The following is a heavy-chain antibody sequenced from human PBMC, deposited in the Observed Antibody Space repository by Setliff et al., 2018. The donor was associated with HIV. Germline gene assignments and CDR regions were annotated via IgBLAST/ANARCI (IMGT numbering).Heavy chain of an antibody. D-gene: IGHD3-22*01. CDR1: GGSFTNYF. V-gene: IGHV4-34*01. CDR3: AREDTTGYYSLSAFDI. Sequence: SQTLSLTCAVYGGSFTNYFWSWIRQSPGKGLEWIGEINHSGRTKYNPSLKSRVTMSVDTSKNQFSLKLKSVTAADTAVYYCAREDTTGYYSLSAFDIWGQGTLVTVSS. J-gene: IGHJ3*02. CDR2: INHSGRT.